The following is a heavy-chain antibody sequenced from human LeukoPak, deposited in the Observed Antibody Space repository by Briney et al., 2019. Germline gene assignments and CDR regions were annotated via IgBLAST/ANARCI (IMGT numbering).Heavy chain of an antibody. CDR3: ARGPVDYYDSSGYYYYFDY. D-gene: IGHD3-22*01. V-gene: IGHV1-8*01. CDR1: GYTFTSYD. J-gene: IGHJ4*02. CDR2: MNPNSGNT. Sequence: ASVKVSCKASGYTFTSYDINWVRQATGQGLEWMGWMNPNSGNTGYAQKFQGRVTITADKSTSTAYMELSSLRSEDTAVYYCARGPVDYYDSSGYYYYFDYWGQGTLVTVSS.